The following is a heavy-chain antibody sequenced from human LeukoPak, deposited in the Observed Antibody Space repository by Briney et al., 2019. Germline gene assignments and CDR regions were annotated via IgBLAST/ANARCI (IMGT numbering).Heavy chain of an antibody. CDR1: GGSISSYY. V-gene: IGHV4-4*07. D-gene: IGHD5-12*01. Sequence: PSETLSLTCTVSGGSISSYYWSWIRQPAGKVLEWIGRFYSGGGTDYNPSLKSRVTMSVDTSKNQFSLKLSSVTAADTAVYYCARVYSGYDLPGSPANYYFDYWGQGTLVTVSS. CDR2: FYSGGGT. J-gene: IGHJ4*02. CDR3: ARVYSGYDLPGSPANYYFDY.